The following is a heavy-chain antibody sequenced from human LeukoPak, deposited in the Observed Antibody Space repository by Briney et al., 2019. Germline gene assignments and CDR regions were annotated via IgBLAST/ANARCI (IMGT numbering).Heavy chain of an antibody. CDR2: ISGSGYDT. J-gene: IGHJ6*02. Sequence: PGGSLRLSCAASGFTFNIYDINWVRQAPGKGLECVSTISGSGYDTYYAESVKGRFTISRDNLKNTVYLQMNSLRAEDTAVYYCAKQNYFGSGRTGYYHYGLDVWGHRTTVTVSS. V-gene: IGHV3-23*01. D-gene: IGHD3-10*01. CDR1: GFTFNIYD. CDR3: AKQNYFGSGRTGYYHYGLDV.